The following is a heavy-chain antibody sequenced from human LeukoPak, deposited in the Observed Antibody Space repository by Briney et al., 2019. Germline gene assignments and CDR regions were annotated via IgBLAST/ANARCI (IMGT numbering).Heavy chain of an antibody. CDR1: GYTLTELS. CDR2: FDPEDGER. J-gene: IGHJ3*02. CDR3: ATAGTAALALSDAFDI. Sequence: ASVKVSCKVSGYTLTELSMHWVRQAPGKGLEWMGGFDPEDGERIYAQKFQGRVTMTEDTSTDTAYMELSSLRSEDTAVYYCATAGTAALALSDAFDIWGQGTMVTVSS. D-gene: IGHD2-2*01. V-gene: IGHV1-24*01.